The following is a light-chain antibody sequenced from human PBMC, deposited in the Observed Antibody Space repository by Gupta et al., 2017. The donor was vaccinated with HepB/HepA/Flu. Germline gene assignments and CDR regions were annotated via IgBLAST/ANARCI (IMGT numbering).Light chain of an antibody. V-gene: IGKV4-1*01. CDR3: QHYYSTPLT. J-gene: IGKJ4*01. Sequence: DIVMTQSPDSLAVSLGERATINCKSSQTLLYSSNNKNYLAWYQQKPGQPPKLLIYWASTRESGVPDRFSGSGSVTDFTLTISSLQAEDVAVYYCQHYYSTPLTFGGGTKVEIK. CDR2: WAS. CDR1: QTLLYSSNNKNY.